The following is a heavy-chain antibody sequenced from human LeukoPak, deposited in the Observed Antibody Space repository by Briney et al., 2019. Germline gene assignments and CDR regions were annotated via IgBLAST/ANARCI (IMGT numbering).Heavy chain of an antibody. J-gene: IGHJ4*02. D-gene: IGHD1/OR15-1a*01. V-gene: IGHV3-11*01. Sequence: GGSLRLSCAASGFTFSSYTMSWIRQAPGKGLEWVSYISSSGSTIYYADSVKGRFTISRDNAKNSLYLQMNSLRAEDTAVYYCARRGTKNRSTIDYWGQGTLVTVSS. CDR1: GFTFSSYT. CDR3: ARRGTKNRSTIDY. CDR2: ISSSGSTI.